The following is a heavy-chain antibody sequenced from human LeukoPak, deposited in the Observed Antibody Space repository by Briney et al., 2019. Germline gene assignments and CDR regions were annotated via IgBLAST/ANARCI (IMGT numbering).Heavy chain of an antibody. CDR1: GFTFSSYA. J-gene: IGHJ4*02. CDR2: ISYDGSNK. D-gene: IGHD6-13*01. Sequence: GRSLRLSCAASGFTFSSYAMHWVRQAPGKGLEWVAVISYDGSNKYYADSVKGRFTISRDNSKNTLYLQMNSLRAEDTAVYYCARGVAAAGVEGGFDYWGQGTQVTVSS. CDR3: ARGVAAAGVEGGFDY. V-gene: IGHV3-30-3*01.